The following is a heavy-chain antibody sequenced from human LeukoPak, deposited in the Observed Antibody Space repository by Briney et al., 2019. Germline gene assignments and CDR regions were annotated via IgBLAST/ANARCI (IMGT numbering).Heavy chain of an antibody. Sequence: GGSLRLSCAASGFTLSSYAMSWVRQAPGKGLEWVSAISGSGGSTYYADSVKGRFTISRDNSKNTLYLQMNSLRAEDTAVYYCAKGTYYYGSGSYFDYWGQGTLVTVSS. CDR1: GFTLSSYA. J-gene: IGHJ4*02. V-gene: IGHV3-23*01. CDR2: ISGSGGST. D-gene: IGHD3-10*01. CDR3: AKGTYYYGSGSYFDY.